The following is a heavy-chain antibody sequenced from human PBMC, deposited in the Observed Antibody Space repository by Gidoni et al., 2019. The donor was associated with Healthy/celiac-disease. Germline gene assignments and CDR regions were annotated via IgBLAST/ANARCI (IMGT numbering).Heavy chain of an antibody. CDR2: ISYDGSNK. CDR3: ASNWNPGDFDY. Sequence: QVQLVASGGGVVRPGRSLGLSCAASGFTFSSYAMHWVRQAPGKGLEWVAVISYDGSNKYYADSVKGRFTSSRDNSKNTLYLQRNSLRAEDTAVYYCASNWNPGDFDYWGQGTLVTVSS. J-gene: IGHJ4*02. CDR1: GFTFSSYA. V-gene: IGHV3-30-3*01. D-gene: IGHD1-20*01.